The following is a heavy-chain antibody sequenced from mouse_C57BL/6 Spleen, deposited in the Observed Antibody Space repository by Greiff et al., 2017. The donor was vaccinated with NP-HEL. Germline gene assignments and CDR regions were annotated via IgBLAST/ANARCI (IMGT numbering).Heavy chain of an antibody. J-gene: IGHJ4*01. CDR2: ILPGSGST. CDR1: GYTFTGYW. Sequence: QVQLKQSGAELMKPGASVKLSCKATGYTFTGYWIEWVKQRPGHGLEWIGEILPGSGSTNYNEKFKGKATFTADTSSNTAYMQLSSMTTEDSAIYYCARSLFITTVVAPMDYWGQGTSVTVSS. D-gene: IGHD1-1*01. CDR3: ARSLFITTVVAPMDY. V-gene: IGHV1-9*01.